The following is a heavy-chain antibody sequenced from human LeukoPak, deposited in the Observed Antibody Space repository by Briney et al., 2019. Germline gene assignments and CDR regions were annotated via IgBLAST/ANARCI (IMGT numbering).Heavy chain of an antibody. CDR2: IYYSGST. J-gene: IGHJ4*02. Sequence: SETLSLTCTVSGGSISSYYWSWIRQPPGKGLEWIGYIYYSGSTNYNPSLKGRVTISVDTSKNQFSLKLSSVTAADTAVYYCARLSYGSGRDYWGQGTLVTVSS. CDR1: GGSISSYY. CDR3: ARLSYGSGRDY. D-gene: IGHD3-10*01. V-gene: IGHV4-59*08.